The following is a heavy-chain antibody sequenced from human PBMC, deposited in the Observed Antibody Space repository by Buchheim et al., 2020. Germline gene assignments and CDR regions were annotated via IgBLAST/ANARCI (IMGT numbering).Heavy chain of an antibody. Sequence: QVRLQQWGAGLLKPSETLSLTCAVFGGSFSDYYWSWIRQPPGKGLEWIGEINHSGSTNYNPSLKSRVIISVDTSKNQFSLQLSSVTAADTAVYYCARTPGRPDLWGRGTL. CDR2: INHSGST. D-gene: IGHD1-26*01. V-gene: IGHV4-34*01. J-gene: IGHJ2*01. CDR3: ARTPGRPDL. CDR1: GGSFSDYY.